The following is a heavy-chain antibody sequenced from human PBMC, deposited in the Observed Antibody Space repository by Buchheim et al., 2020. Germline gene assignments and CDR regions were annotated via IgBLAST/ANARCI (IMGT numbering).Heavy chain of an antibody. CDR2: IIPILGIA. CDR3: ARGHCSSTSCDYYYYYGMDV. V-gene: IGHV1-69*04. J-gene: IGHJ6*02. D-gene: IGHD2-2*01. CDR1: GGTFSSYA. Sequence: QVQLVQSGAEVKKPGSSVKVSCKASGGTFSSYAISWVRQAPGQGLEWMGRIIPILGIANYAQKFQGRVTITADKSTSTAYMELSSLRSEDMAVYYCARGHCSSTSCDYYYYYGMDVWGQGTT.